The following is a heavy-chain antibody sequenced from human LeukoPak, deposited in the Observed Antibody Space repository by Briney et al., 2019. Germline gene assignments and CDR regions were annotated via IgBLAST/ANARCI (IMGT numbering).Heavy chain of an antibody. CDR3: AKDPLSSTSPHRNYYYYYYMDV. D-gene: IGHD2-2*01. CDR2: ISYDGTNR. CDR1: GFTFSSYA. V-gene: IGHV3-30*04. J-gene: IGHJ6*03. Sequence: PGRSLRLSCAASGFTFSSYAMHWVRQAPGKGLEWVTVISYDGTNRYYTNSVKGRFTISRDNSKNTLYLQMNSLRAEDTAVYYCAKDPLSSTSPHRNYYYYYYMDVWGKGTTVTVSS.